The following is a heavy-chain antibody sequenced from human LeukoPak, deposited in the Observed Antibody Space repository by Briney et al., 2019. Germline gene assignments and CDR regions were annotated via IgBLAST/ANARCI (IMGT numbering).Heavy chain of an antibody. J-gene: IGHJ4*02. V-gene: IGHV3-23*01. CDR1: GFTFNNYA. CDR3: AKGIGRICSRGNVFDS. Sequence: PGGSLRLSCAASGFTFNNYAMGWVRQAPGKGLEWVSDVSDSGTSTCYADSVKGRFAISRDNSKNTLYLQMNSLRAEDTAVYRCAKGIGRICSRGNVFDSWGQGTLVTVSS. CDR2: VSDSGTST. D-gene: IGHD2/OR15-2a*01.